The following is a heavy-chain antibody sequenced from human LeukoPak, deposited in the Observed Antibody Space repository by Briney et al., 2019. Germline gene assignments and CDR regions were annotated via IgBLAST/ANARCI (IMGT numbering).Heavy chain of an antibody. CDR1: GASISSDY. CDR3: ARGEMATIEDAFDI. Sequence: SETLSLTCTVSGASISSDYWNWIRQPPGKGLEWIGYIFFSGSTDYNPSLKSRVTMSLDTSKNQFSLRLSSVTAADTAVYYCARGEMATIEDAFDIWGQGTMVTVSS. J-gene: IGHJ3*02. V-gene: IGHV4-59*01. CDR2: IFFSGST. D-gene: IGHD5-24*01.